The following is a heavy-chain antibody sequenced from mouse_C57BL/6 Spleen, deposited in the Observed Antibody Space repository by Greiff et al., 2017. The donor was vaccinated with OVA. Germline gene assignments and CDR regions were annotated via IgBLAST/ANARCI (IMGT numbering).Heavy chain of an antibody. J-gene: IGHJ1*03. V-gene: IGHV10-1*01. CDR2: IRSKSNNYAT. CDR1: GFSFNTYA. D-gene: IGHD1-1*02. CDR3: VRQGWDYWYFDV. Sequence: EVQRVESGGGLVQPKGSLKLSCAASGFSFNTYAMNWVRQAPGKGLEWVARIRSKSNNYATYYADSVKDRFTISRDDSESMLYLQMNNLKTEDTAMYYCVRQGWDYWYFDVWGTGTTVTVSS.